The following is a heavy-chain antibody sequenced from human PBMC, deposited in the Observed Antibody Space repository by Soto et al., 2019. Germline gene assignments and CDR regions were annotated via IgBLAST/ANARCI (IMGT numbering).Heavy chain of an antibody. D-gene: IGHD3-3*01. V-gene: IGHV3-53*04. J-gene: IGHJ6*03. Sequence: GGSLRLSCAASGFTVSSNYMSWVRQAPGKGLEWVSVIYSGGSTYYADSVKGRFTISRHNSKNTLYLQMNSLRAEHTAVYYCARQRGRFFEWFFAYPVGYMAVWGKGTSVTVSS. CDR1: GFTVSSNY. CDR3: ARQRGRFFEWFFAYPVGYMAV. CDR2: IYSGGST.